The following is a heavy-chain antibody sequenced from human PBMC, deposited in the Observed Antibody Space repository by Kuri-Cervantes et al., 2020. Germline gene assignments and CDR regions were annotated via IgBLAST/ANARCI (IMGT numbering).Heavy chain of an antibody. Sequence: GGSLRLSCAASGFTFSSYGMHWVRQAPGKGLEWVAVISYDGSNKYYADSVKGRFTISRDNSKNTLYLQMNSLRAEDKAVYYCAKDRGSSSWYVPFDYWCQGTLVTVSS. J-gene: IGHJ4*02. CDR3: AKDRGSSSWYVPFDY. CDR1: GFTFSSYG. CDR2: ISYDGSNK. D-gene: IGHD6-13*01. V-gene: IGHV3-30*18.